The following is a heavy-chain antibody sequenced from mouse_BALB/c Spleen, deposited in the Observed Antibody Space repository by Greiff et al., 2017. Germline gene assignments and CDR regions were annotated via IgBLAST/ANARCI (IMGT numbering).Heavy chain of an antibody. CDR3: ASLRYYYAMDY. D-gene: IGHD1-1*01. Sequence: QVHVKQSGPGLVQPSQSLSITCTVSGFSLTSYGVHWVRQSPGKGLEWLGVIWSGGSTDYNAAFISRLSISKDNSKSQVFFKMNSLQANDTAIYYCASLRYYYAMDYWGQGTSVTVSS. J-gene: IGHJ4*01. CDR2: IWSGGST. CDR1: GFSLTSYG. V-gene: IGHV2-2*02.